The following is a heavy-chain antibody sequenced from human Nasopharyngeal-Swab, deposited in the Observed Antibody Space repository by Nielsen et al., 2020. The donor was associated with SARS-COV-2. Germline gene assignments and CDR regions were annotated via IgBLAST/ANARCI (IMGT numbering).Heavy chain of an antibody. V-gene: IGHV3-48*02. D-gene: IGHD1-26*01. J-gene: IGHJ4*02. CDR1: EFTMSRNG. CDR3: ARDVAIVGATLEN. Sequence: GESLKISCAASEFTMSRNGMHWVRQAPGKGLEWVAYISSSSSTSYYADSVKGRFTISRDNPKNSLYLQMNSLRDEDTVLYYCARDVAIVGATLENWGQGTLVTVSS. CDR2: ISSSSSTS.